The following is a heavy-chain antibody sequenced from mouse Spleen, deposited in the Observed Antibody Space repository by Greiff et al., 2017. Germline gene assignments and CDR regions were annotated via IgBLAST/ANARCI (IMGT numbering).Heavy chain of an antibody. Sequence: EVQLQESGGGLVKPGGSLKLSCAASGFTFSSYGMSWVRQTPEKRLEWVATISGGGSYTYYPDSVKGRFTISRDNAKNNLYLQMSSLRSEDTALYYCARHGGGAMDYWGQGTSVTVSS. CDR1: GFTFSSYG. J-gene: IGHJ4*01. V-gene: IGHV5-9-2*01. CDR3: ARHGGGAMDY. CDR2: ISGGGSYT.